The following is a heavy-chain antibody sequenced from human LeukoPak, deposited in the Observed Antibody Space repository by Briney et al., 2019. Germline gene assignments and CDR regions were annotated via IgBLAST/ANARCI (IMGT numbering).Heavy chain of an antibody. D-gene: IGHD6-13*01. CDR3: ASAAAVPLGAFDT. CDR2: ISGSGGST. Sequence: SGGSLRLSCAASGFTFSSYAMSWVRQAPGKGLEWVSAISGSGGSTYYADSVKGRFTISRDNSKNTLYLQMNSLRVEDTSLYYCASAAAVPLGAFDTWGQGTTVTVSS. V-gene: IGHV3-23*01. CDR1: GFTFSSYA. J-gene: IGHJ3*02.